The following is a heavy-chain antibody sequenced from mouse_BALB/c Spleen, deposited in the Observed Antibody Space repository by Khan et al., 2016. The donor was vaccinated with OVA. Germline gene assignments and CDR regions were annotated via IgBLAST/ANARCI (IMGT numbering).Heavy chain of an antibody. CDR1: GYSLTSNYA. V-gene: IGHV3-2*02. CDR3: ARGRAY. Sequence: EVQLQESGPGLVKPSQSLSLTCTVTGYSLTSNYAWNWIRQFPGNKLEWMGYINYSGSTSYTPSLKRRISITRDTSKNQFFLQLNSVTTEDTATYFCARGRAYWGQGTLVTGSA. D-gene: IGHD3-3*01. CDR2: INYSGST. J-gene: IGHJ3*01.